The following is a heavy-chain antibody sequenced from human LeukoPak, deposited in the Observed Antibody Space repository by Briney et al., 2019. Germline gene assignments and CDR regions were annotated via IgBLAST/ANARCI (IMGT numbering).Heavy chain of an antibody. J-gene: IGHJ4*02. D-gene: IGHD1-26*01. CDR3: AKRGSGTYFDS. Sequence: PGGSLRLSCVASGFTFSSFPMSWVRQAPGKGLEWVSGITESGDGTYYADSVKGRFTISRDNSKNTLYLQMNSLRAEDTAAYYCAKRGSGTYFDSWGQGTLVTVSS. V-gene: IGHV3-23*01. CDR1: GFTFSSFP. CDR2: ITESGDGT.